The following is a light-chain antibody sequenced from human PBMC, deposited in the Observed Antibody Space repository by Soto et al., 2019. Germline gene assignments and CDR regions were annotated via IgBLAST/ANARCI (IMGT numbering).Light chain of an antibody. CDR3: SSYTTSSTRV. V-gene: IGLV2-14*01. CDR2: KVS. Sequence: QSVLTQPASVSGSPGQSIAISCTGSSSDVGFYNYVSWYQQHPGEVPKLIIFKVSNRPSGVSNRFSGSKSGNTASLTISGLQAEDEAAYYCSSYTTSSTRVFGTGTKVTVL. J-gene: IGLJ1*01. CDR1: SSDVGFYNY.